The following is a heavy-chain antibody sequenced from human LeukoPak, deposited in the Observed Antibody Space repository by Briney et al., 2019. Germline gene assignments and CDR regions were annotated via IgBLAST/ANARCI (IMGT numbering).Heavy chain of an antibody. CDR1: GFTFTNYD. J-gene: IGHJ4*02. CDR2: ISTTGDRT. V-gene: IGHV3-23*01. Sequence: PGGSLRLSCAASGFTFTNYDMSWVRQAPGEGLEWVSSISTTGDRTYYADSVKGRFTISRDNAKNTLYLQMNSLRAEDTAVYYCAKTLGYSYGYLDYWGQGTLVTVSS. D-gene: IGHD5-18*01. CDR3: AKTLGYSYGYLDY.